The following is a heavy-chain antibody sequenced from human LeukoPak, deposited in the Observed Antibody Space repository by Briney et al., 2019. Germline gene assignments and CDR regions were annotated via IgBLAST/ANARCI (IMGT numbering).Heavy chain of an antibody. V-gene: IGHV3-33*01. J-gene: IGHJ4*02. Sequence: GGSLRLSCAASGFTFSSYGMHWVRQAPGKGLEWVAVIWYDGSNKYYADSVEGRFTISRDNSKNTPYLQMNSLRAEDTAVYYCARDSSTKDYYDSSGYDPYFDYWGQGTLVTVSS. CDR1: GFTFSSYG. CDR3: ARDSSTKDYYDSSGYDPYFDY. D-gene: IGHD3-22*01. CDR2: IWYDGSNK.